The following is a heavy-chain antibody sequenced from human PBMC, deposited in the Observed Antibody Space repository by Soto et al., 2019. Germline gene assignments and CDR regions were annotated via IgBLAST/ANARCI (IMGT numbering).Heavy chain of an antibody. J-gene: IGHJ4*02. Sequence: TSETLSLTCAVSGGSISSGGYSWSWIRQPPGKGLEWIGYIYHSGSTYYNPSLKSRVTISVDRSKNTLYLQMNSLRAEDTAVYYCARDGYCSGGSCYSVPVFDYWGQGTLVTVSS. CDR2: IYHSGST. D-gene: IGHD2-15*01. CDR1: GGSISSGGYS. CDR3: ARDGYCSGGSCYSVPVFDY. V-gene: IGHV4-30-2*01.